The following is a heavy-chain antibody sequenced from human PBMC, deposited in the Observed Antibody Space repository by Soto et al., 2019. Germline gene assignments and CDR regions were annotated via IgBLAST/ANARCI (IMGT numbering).Heavy chain of an antibody. D-gene: IGHD5-12*01. J-gene: IGHJ4*02. V-gene: IGHV4-4*02. Sequence: PSETLSLTCAVSSASVSDSNWWNWVRQPPGKGLEWIGEINHSGSTNYNPSLKSRVTISVDTSKNQFSLKLSSVTAADTAVYYCARGPWLRSYFDYWGQGTLVTVS. CDR2: INHSGST. CDR1: SASVSDSNW. CDR3: ARGPWLRSYFDY.